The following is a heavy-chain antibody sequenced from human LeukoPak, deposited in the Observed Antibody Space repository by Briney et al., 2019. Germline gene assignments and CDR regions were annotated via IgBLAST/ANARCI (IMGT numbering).Heavy chain of an antibody. Sequence: GGSLRLSCAASGFTFSSYWMTWVRQAPGKGLQWVANIKEDGSEKYYVDSVKGRFIISRDNARNSLYLQMNSLRAEDTAVYYRARDKARDDILTGSLFDYWGQGTLVTVSS. CDR2: IKEDGSEK. V-gene: IGHV3-7*01. CDR1: GFTFSSYW. CDR3: ARDKARDDILTGSLFDY. D-gene: IGHD3-9*01. J-gene: IGHJ4*02.